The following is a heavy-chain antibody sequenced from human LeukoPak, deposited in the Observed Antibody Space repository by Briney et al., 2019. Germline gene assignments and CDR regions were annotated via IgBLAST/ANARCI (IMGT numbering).Heavy chain of an antibody. CDR3: ARGERGSGWYKSRPNYYFDY. Sequence: SVKVSCKASGGTFSSYAISWVRQAPGQGLEWMEGIIPIFGTANYAQKFQGRVTITTDESTSTAYMELSSLRSEDTAVYYCARGERGSGWYKSRPNYYFDYWGQGTLVTVSS. J-gene: IGHJ4*02. CDR2: IIPIFGTA. D-gene: IGHD6-13*01. V-gene: IGHV1-69*05. CDR1: GGTFSSYA.